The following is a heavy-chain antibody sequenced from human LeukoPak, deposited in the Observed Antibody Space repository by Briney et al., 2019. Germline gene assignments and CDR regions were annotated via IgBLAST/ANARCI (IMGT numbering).Heavy chain of an antibody. D-gene: IGHD2-21*02. V-gene: IGHV1-69*05. CDR2: IIPIFGTA. CDR1: GYTFTSYD. J-gene: IGHJ3*02. CDR3: ALVVVTAMSYDAFDI. Sequence: ASVKVSCKASGYTFTSYDINWVRQAPGQGLEWMGRIIPIFGTANYAQKFQGRVTITTDESTSTAYMELSSLRSEDTAVYYCALVVVTAMSYDAFDIWGQGTMVTVSS.